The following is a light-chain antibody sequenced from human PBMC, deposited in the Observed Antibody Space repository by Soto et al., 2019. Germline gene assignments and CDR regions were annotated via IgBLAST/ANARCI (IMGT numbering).Light chain of an antibody. V-gene: IGKV4-1*01. CDR1: QSVLYSSNNTNY. CDR3: QQYYSTPRT. Sequence: DVVLTQSPDSLAVSLGERATINCKSSQSVLYSSNNTNYLAWYQQKAGQPPKLLIYWASTRESGVPDRFGGSGSGTEFTLTISSLQAEDVAVYYCQQYYSTPRTFGQGTKVDIK. J-gene: IGKJ1*01. CDR2: WAS.